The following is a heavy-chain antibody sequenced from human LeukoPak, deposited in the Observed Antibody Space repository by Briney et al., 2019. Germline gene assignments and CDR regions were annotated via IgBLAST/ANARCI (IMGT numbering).Heavy chain of an antibody. CDR2: IYFRGST. CDR3: ARQFVVSERLDP. CDR1: GGSFSGYY. D-gene: IGHD1-26*01. J-gene: IGHJ5*02. Sequence: SETLSLTCAVYGGSFSGYYWSWIRQPPGKGLEWIGYIYFRGSTNYNPSLKSRVTISLDTSKNQFSLRLSSVTAADTAVYYCARQFVVSERLDPWGQGTLVTVTS. V-gene: IGHV4-59*08.